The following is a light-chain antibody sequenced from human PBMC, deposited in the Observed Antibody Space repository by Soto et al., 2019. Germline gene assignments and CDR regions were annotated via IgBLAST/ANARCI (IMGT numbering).Light chain of an antibody. V-gene: IGKV3-15*01. J-gene: IGKJ4*01. CDR1: QGVSRN. CDR2: GAS. Sequence: EIVMTQSPVTLSVSAGERATLSCRASQGVSRNLVWYQQKPGQAPRLLMYGASTRATGIPARFSGSGSETEFTLTINTLQSEDFAVYYCQQYHNWPLTFGGGTKVEIK. CDR3: QQYHNWPLT.